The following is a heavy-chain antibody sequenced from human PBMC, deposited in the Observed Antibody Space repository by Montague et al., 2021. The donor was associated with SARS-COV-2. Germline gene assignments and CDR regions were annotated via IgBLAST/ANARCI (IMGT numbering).Heavy chain of an antibody. D-gene: IGHD2-8*01. CDR3: TRPGGYCTNDTCYFWFAP. J-gene: IGHJ5*02. CDR2: IYSSGST. Sequence: SQTLSLTCTVSGGSISRSNYYWGWIRQPPGKGLEWIGSIYSSGSTYYNPSLKSRVTISADTSKNQFSLKLSSVTAADTAVYYCTRPGGYCTNDTCYFWFAPWGQGILVTVSS. V-gene: IGHV4-39*01. CDR1: GGSISRSNYY.